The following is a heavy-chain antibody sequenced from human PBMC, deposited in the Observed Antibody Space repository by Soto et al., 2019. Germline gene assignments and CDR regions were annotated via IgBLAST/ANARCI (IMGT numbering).Heavy chain of an antibody. CDR2: ISAYNGNT. D-gene: IGHD5-18*01. CDR1: GYTFTSYG. CDR3: ATSTDTAMIKNYYYYGMDV. V-gene: IGHV1-18*01. J-gene: IGHJ6*02. Sequence: ASVKVSCKASGYTFTSYGISWVRQAPGQGLEWMGWISAYNGNTNYAQKLQGRVTMTTDTSTSTAYMELRSLRSDDTAVYYCATSTDTAMIKNYYYYGMDVWGQGTTVTVSS.